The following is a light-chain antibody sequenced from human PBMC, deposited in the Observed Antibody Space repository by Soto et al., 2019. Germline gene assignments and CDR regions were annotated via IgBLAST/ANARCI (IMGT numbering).Light chain of an antibody. CDR2: DAS. CDR1: QSISSG. Sequence: DIQMTQSPSTLSASVGDRVTITCRASQSISSGLAWYQQKPGKAPKLLIYDASSLESVVPSRFSGSGSGTGFTLTISSLQPDDCATYHCQQYNSDIFTFGPGTKVDIQ. V-gene: IGKV1-5*01. J-gene: IGKJ3*01. CDR3: QQYNSDIFT.